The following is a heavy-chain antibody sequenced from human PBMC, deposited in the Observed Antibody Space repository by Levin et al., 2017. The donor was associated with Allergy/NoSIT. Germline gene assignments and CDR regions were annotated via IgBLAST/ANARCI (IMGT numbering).Heavy chain of an antibody. V-gene: IGHV3-30*18. CDR2: ISYDGSNK. CDR3: AKEGYYDILTGYYNVDYFDY. D-gene: IGHD3-9*01. CDR1: GFTFSSYG. Sequence: GGSLRLSCAASGFTFSSYGMHWVRQAPGKGLEWVAVISYDGSNKYYADSVKGRFTISRDNSKNTLYLQMNSLRAEDTAVYYCAKEGYYDILTGYYNVDYFDYWGQGTLVTVSS. J-gene: IGHJ4*02.